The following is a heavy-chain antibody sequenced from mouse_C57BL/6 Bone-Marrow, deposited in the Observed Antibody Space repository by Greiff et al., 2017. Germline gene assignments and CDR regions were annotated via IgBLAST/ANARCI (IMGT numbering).Heavy chain of an antibody. J-gene: IGHJ4*01. CDR2: IHPNSGST. CDR3: ARFEELRYYYAMDY. Sequence: VQLKQPGAELVKPGASVKLSCKASGYTFTSYWMHWVKQRPGQGLEWIGMIHPNSGSTNYNEKFKSKATLTVDKSSSTAYMQLSSLTSEDSAVYYCARFEELRYYYAMDYWGQGTSVTVSS. V-gene: IGHV1-64*01. CDR1: GYTFTSYW.